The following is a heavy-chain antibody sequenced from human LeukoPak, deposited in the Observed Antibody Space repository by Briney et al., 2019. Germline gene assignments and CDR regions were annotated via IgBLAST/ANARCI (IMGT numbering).Heavy chain of an antibody. Sequence: GGSLRLSCAASGFSFSIYAMSWVRQAPGKGLEWVSAISGSGGSTYYADSVKGRFTISRDNSKNTLYLQMNSLRAEDTAVYYCAKDTQWLVRESSADFDYWGQGTLVTVSS. V-gene: IGHV3-23*01. J-gene: IGHJ4*02. CDR2: ISGSGGST. CDR3: AKDTQWLVRESSADFDY. D-gene: IGHD6-19*01. CDR1: GFSFSIYA.